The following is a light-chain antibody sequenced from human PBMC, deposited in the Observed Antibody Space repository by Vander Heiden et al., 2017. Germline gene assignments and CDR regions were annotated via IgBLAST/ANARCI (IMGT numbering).Light chain of an antibody. CDR1: SSNIGAGYA. CDR2: DNN. Sequence: QSVLTQPPSVSGAPGQRVTISCTGSSSNIGAGYAVHWYQQFPGTAPKLLIYDNNNRPSGVPDRFSGSKSGTSASLAITGLQAEDEADYHCQSYDSSLSGVVFGGGTKLTVL. J-gene: IGLJ2*01. CDR3: QSYDSSLSGVV. V-gene: IGLV1-40*01.